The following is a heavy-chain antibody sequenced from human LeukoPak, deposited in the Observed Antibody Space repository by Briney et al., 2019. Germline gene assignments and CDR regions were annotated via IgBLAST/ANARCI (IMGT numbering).Heavy chain of an antibody. V-gene: IGHV1-69*05. CDR2: IIPIFGTA. Sequence: ASVKVSCKASGGTFSSYAISWVRQAPGQGLEWMGGIIPIFGTANYAQKFQGRVTITTGESTSTAYMELSSLRSEDTAVYYCAKGDSSGYYPFDYWGQGTLVTVSS. CDR1: GGTFSSYA. D-gene: IGHD3-22*01. CDR3: AKGDSSGYYPFDY. J-gene: IGHJ4*02.